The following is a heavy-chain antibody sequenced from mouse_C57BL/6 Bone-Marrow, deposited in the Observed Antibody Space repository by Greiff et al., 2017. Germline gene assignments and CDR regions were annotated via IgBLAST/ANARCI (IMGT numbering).Heavy chain of an antibody. CDR2: IWSDGST. J-gene: IGHJ4*01. CDR3: ARRGNYENYYAMDY. CDR1: GFSLTSYG. D-gene: IGHD2-1*01. Sequence: VQGVESGPGLVAPSQSLSITCTVSGFSLTSYGVHWVRQPPGKGLEWLVVIWSDGSTTYNSALKSRLSISKDNSKSQVFLKMNSLQTDDTAMYYCARRGNYENYYAMDYWGQGTSVTVSS. V-gene: IGHV2-6*03.